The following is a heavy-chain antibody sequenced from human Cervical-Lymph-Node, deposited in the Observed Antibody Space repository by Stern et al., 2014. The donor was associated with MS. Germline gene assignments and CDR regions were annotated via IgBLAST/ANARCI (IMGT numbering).Heavy chain of an antibody. CDR3: ARSLRSVVVTALTGYYFDY. D-gene: IGHD2-21*02. J-gene: IGHJ4*02. CDR1: GGTFSSYA. V-gene: IGHV1-69*01. Sequence: QMQLVQSGAEVKKPGSSVKVSCKASGGTFSSYAISWVRQAPGQGLEWMGGIFPIFGTANYAQKFQGRVTITADESTSTAYMELSSLRSEDTAVYYCARSLRSVVVTALTGYYFDYWGQGTLVTVSS. CDR2: IFPIFGTA.